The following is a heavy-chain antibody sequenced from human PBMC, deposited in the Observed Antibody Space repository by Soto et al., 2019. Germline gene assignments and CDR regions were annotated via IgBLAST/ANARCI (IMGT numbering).Heavy chain of an antibody. Sequence: GGSLRLSCAASGFTFSSYGMHWVRQAPGKGLEWVAVIWYDGSNKYYADSVKGRFTISRDNSKNTLYLQMNSLRAEDTAVYYCASLGIAAAGSHWGIAVAGTSFDYWGQGTLVTVSS. CDR1: GFTFSSYG. D-gene: IGHD6-19*01. J-gene: IGHJ4*02. V-gene: IGHV3-33*01. CDR2: IWYDGSNK. CDR3: ASLGIAAAGSHWGIAVAGTSFDY.